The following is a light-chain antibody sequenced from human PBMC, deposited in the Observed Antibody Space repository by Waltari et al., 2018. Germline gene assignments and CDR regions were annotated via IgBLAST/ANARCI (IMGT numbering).Light chain of an antibody. CDR2: GAS. CDR3: QQSSNWPRT. V-gene: IGKV3-15*01. CDR1: QSVSSN. J-gene: IGKJ1*01. Sequence: EIVMTQSPATMSVSRGGRDTLSCRASQSVSSNLAWYQQKPCQAPKLLIYGASTMATGIPARFSGSGSGTEFTLTFSSLQSEDFAFYYCQQSSNWPRTFGQGTKVEIK.